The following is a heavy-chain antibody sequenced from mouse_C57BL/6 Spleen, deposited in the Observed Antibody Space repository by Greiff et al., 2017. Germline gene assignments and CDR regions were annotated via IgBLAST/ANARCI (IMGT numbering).Heavy chain of an antibody. V-gene: IGHV1-66*01. D-gene: IGHD1-1*01. CDR2: IYPGSGNT. CDR1: GYSFTSYY. CDR3: ALITTVVRDYYAMDY. Sequence: QVQLQQSGPELVKPGASVKISCKASGYSFTSYYIHWVKQRPGQGLEWIGWIYPGSGNTKYNEKFKGKATLTADTSSSTAYMQLSSLTSEDSAVYYCALITTVVRDYYAMDYWGQGTSVTVSS. J-gene: IGHJ4*01.